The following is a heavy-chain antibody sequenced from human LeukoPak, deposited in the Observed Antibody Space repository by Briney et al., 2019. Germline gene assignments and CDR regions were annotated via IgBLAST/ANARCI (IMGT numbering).Heavy chain of an antibody. CDR2: IRYDGSNK. Sequence: PGGSLRLSCAASGFTFSSYGMHWVRQAPGKGLEWVAFIRYDGSNKYYADSVKGRFTISRDNSKNTLYLQMNSLRAEDTAVYYCAKGGYYDDKKDYFDYWGQGTLVTVSS. CDR3: AKGGYYDDKKDYFDY. J-gene: IGHJ4*02. V-gene: IGHV3-30*02. D-gene: IGHD3-22*01. CDR1: GFTFSSYG.